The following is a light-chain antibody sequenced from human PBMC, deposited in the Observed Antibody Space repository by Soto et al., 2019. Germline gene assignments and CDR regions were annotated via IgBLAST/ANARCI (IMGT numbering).Light chain of an antibody. Sequence: HSVLTQPASVSGSPGQSITISCTGTSSDVGGYNYVSWYQQHPGKAPKLIIFDVNNRPSGVSNRFSGSKSGNTASLTISGLQTEDEADYYCSSYTSSGTGLLGGGTKLTVL. V-gene: IGLV2-14*01. J-gene: IGLJ2*01. CDR1: SSDVGGYNY. CDR2: DVN. CDR3: SSYTSSGTGL.